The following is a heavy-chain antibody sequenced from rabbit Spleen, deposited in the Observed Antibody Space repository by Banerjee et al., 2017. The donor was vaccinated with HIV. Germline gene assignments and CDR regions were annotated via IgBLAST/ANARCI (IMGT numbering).Heavy chain of an antibody. V-gene: IGHV1S45*01. CDR1: GFSFSDRDV. CDR3: ARDLVAVIGWNFNL. D-gene: IGHD1-1*01. Sequence: QEQLEESGGGLVKPEGSLTLTCKASGFSFSDRDVMCWVRQAPGKGLEWIGCINAATAKPVYATWAKGRFTISRTSSTTVTLQMTSLTAADTATYFCARDLVAVIGWNFNLWGPGTLVTVS. J-gene: IGHJ4*01. CDR2: INAATAKP.